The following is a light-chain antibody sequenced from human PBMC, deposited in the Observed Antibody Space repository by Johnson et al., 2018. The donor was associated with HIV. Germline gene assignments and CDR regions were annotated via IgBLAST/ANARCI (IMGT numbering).Light chain of an antibody. CDR3: GAWDSRLGAHYG. CDR2: ENN. J-gene: IGLJ1*01. CDR1: SSNIGNKY. V-gene: IGLV1-51*02. Sequence: QSVLTQPPSVSAAPGQKVTISCSGSSSNIGNKYVSWYQQLPGTAPKLLIYENNKRPSGIPDRFSGSKSGTSATLGITGLQTGDEADYYCGAWDSRLGAHYGFGTGTRVTVL.